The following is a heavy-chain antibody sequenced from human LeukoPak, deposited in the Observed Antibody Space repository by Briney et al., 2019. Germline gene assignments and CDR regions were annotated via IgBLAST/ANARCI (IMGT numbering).Heavy chain of an antibody. D-gene: IGHD4-17*01. CDR2: ISGSGGST. V-gene: IGHV3-23*01. J-gene: IGHJ4*02. Sequence: GGSLRLSCAASGFTFSSYAMSWVRQAPGKGLEWVSAISGSGGSTYYADSVKGRFTISRDNSKNTLYLQMNGLRAEDTAVYYCAKDRRGTTVTVYFDYWGRGTLVTVSS. CDR1: GFTFSSYA. CDR3: AKDRRGTTVTVYFDY.